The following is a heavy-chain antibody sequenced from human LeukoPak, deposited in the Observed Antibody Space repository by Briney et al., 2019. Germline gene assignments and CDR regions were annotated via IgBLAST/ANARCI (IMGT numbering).Heavy chain of an antibody. CDR2: ISWNSGSI. J-gene: IGHJ4*02. D-gene: IGHD3-10*01. Sequence: GGSLRLSCAASGFTFDDYAMHWVRQAPGKGLEWVSGISWNSGSIGYADSVKGRFTISRDNAKNSLYLQMNSLRAEDTALYYCAKDIGLSGSYFDYWGQGTLVTVSS. CDR3: AKDIGLSGSYFDY. CDR1: GFTFDDYA. V-gene: IGHV3-9*01.